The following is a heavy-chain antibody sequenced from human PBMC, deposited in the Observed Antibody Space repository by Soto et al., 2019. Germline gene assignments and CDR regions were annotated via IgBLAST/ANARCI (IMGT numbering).Heavy chain of an antibody. CDR2: IYYTGNS. J-gene: IGHJ4*02. Sequence: QVQLQESGPELVKPSQTLSLTCTVSGGSISTNGHYWTWIRQHPGKGLEWIAYIYYTGNSYLNPSPKXRXSXPVDTSKNQFSLELRSVTAADTAVYYCAREQWGYDSWGQGTLVTVSS. CDR1: GGSISTNGHY. V-gene: IGHV4-31*03. D-gene: IGHD2-15*01. CDR3: AREQWGYDS.